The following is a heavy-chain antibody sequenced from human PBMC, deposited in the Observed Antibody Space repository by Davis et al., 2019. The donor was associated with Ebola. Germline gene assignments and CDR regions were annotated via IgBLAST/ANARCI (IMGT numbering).Heavy chain of an antibody. V-gene: IGHV1-3*01. D-gene: IGHD2-21*02. CDR2: INAGNGNT. CDR3: ARGWAVAYCGGDCYPYYFDY. CDR1: GYTFTSYA. Sequence: ASVKVSCKASGYTFTSYAMHWVRQAPGQRLEWMGWINAGNGNTKYSQKFQGRVTITRDTSASTAYMELSSLRSEDTAVYYCARGWAVAYCGGDCYPYYFDYWGQGTLVTVSS. J-gene: IGHJ4*02.